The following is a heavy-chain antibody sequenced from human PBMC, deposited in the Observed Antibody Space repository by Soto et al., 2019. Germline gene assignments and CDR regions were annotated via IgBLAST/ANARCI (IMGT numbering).Heavy chain of an antibody. CDR1: GYTFTSYG. J-gene: IGHJ4*02. V-gene: IGHV1-18*01. CDR2: ISAYNGNT. Sequence: ASVKVSCKASGYTFTSYGISWVRQAPGQGLEWMGWISAYNGNTNYAQKLQGRVTMTTDTSTSTAYMELRSLRSDDTAVYYCARDISSSWYLSLYYFGYWGQGTLVTVSS. D-gene: IGHD6-13*01. CDR3: ARDISSSWYLSLYYFGY.